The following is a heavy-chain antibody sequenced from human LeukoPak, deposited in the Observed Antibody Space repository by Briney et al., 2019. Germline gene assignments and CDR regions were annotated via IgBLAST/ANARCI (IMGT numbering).Heavy chain of an antibody. CDR1: GGSISSYY. J-gene: IGHJ4*02. CDR2: MYYSGST. D-gene: IGHD4-23*01. V-gene: IGHV4-59*08. CDR3: ARRDYGGKCFDY. Sequence: PSETLSLTCTVSGGSISSYYWSWIRQPPGKGLEWIGYMYYSGSTNYNPSLKSRVTISVDTSKNQFSLKLSSVTAADTAVYYCARRDYGGKCFDYWGQGTLVTVSS.